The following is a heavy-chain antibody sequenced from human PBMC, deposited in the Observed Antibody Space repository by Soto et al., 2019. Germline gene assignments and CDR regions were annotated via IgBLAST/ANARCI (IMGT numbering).Heavy chain of an antibody. V-gene: IGHV1-18*01. D-gene: IGHD3-22*01. CDR3: ARDGGPFRDSSGYSDWYFEL. CDR2: ISTYNGYT. J-gene: IGHJ2*01. Sequence: VQLVQSGAEVKKPGVSVKVSCKASGYAFTSYGITWVRQAPGQGLEWMGWISTYNGYTNYAQKLQGRVTMTTDTSTSTAYMELRSLISDDTAVYYCARDGGPFRDSSGYSDWYFELWGRGTLVTVSS. CDR1: GYAFTSYG.